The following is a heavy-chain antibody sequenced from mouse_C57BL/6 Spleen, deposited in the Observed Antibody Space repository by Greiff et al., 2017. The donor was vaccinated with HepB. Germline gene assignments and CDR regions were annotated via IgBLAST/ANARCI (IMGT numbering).Heavy chain of an antibody. Sequence: EVKLVESGGGLVKPGGSLKLSCAASGFTFSSYAMSWVRQTPEKRLEWVATISDGGSYTYYPDNVKGRFTISRDNAKNNLYLQMSHLKSEDTAMYYCARDGETPWFAYWGQGTLVTVSA. V-gene: IGHV5-4*01. CDR2: ISDGGSYT. CDR1: GFTFSSYA. CDR3: ARDGETPWFAY. J-gene: IGHJ3*01.